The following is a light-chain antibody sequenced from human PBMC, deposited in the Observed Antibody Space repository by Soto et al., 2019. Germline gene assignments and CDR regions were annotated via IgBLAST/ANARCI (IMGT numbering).Light chain of an antibody. CDR3: QQDNNWPLWT. CDR2: GAS. Sequence: EIVMTQSPATLSVSPGERATLSCRASQSVSSNLAWYQQKPGQAPRLLIYGASTRATGIPARFSGSWSGTEFTLTISSLQSEDFAVYYCQQDNNWPLWTFGQGTKVEIK. V-gene: IGKV3-15*01. J-gene: IGKJ1*01. CDR1: QSVSSN.